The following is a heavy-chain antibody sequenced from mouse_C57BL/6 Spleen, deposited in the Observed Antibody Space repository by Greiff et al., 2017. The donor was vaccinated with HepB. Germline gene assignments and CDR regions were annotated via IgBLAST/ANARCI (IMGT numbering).Heavy chain of an antibody. CDR3: ARRLPIYYAMDY. Sequence: EVKLMESGGGLVKPGGSLKLSCAASGFTFSDYGMHWVRQAPEKGLEWVAYISSGSSTIYYADTVKGRFTISRDNAKNTLFLQMTSLRSEDTAMYYCARRLPIYYAMDYWGQGTSVTVSS. CDR1: GFTFSDYG. CDR2: ISSGSSTI. J-gene: IGHJ4*01. V-gene: IGHV5-17*01. D-gene: IGHD2-4*01.